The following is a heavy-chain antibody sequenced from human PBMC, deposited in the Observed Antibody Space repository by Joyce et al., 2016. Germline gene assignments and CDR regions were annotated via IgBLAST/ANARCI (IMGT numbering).Heavy chain of an antibody. Sequence: QLQLQESGPGLVKPSETLALTCTVSGGSISSPSYDWGWVRKPPGRGREWIGTIFYSGTTYYNPSLKGRVTIVVDTSKNQFSLKLTSVTAADTAVYYCARVLHGDYVGGAFDIWGQGTMVTVSS. D-gene: IGHD4-17*01. CDR3: ARVLHGDYVGGAFDI. V-gene: IGHV4-39*07. CDR1: GGSISSPSYD. CDR2: IFYSGTT. J-gene: IGHJ3*02.